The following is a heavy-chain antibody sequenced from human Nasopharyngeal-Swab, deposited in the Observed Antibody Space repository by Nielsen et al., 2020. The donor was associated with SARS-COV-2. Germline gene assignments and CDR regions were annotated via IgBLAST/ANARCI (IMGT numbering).Heavy chain of an antibody. J-gene: IGHJ4*02. D-gene: IGHD1-26*01. CDR3: AREEQSFDY. CDR1: GGSISSSGSY. V-gene: IGHV4-39*07. Sequence: SETLSLTCTVSGGSISSSGSYWGWIRQPPGKGLEWIGSIYYSGGTFYNPSLKSRVTISVDTSNNQFSLKLYSVTAADTAVYFCAREEQSFDYWGQGTLVAVSS. CDR2: IYYSGGT.